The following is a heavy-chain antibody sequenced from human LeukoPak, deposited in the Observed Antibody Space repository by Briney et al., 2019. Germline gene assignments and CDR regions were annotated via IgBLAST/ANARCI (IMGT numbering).Heavy chain of an antibody. Sequence: GGSLRLSCAASGFTFSSYWMSWVRQAPGKGLEWVANIKQDGSEKYYVDSVKGRFTISRDNAKNSLYLQMNSLRAEDTAVYYCATLSPLVIITPTWFDPWGQGTLVTVSS. CDR2: IKQDGSEK. V-gene: IGHV3-7*03. CDR1: GFTFSSYW. J-gene: IGHJ5*02. D-gene: IGHD3-9*01. CDR3: ATLSPLVIITPTWFDP.